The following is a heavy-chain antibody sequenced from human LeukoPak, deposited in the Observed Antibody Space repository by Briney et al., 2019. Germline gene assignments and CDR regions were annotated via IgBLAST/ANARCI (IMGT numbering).Heavy chain of an antibody. D-gene: IGHD3-3*01. J-gene: IGHJ4*02. CDR3: ARESISVDFWSYFDY. V-gene: IGHV3-23*01. CDR2: ISGSGGST. Sequence: PGGSLRPSXAASGFTFSSYAMTWVRQAPGKGLEWVSGISGSGGSTYYADPVKGRFTISRDNSKNTLYLQMYSLRAEDTAVYYCARESISVDFWSYFDYWGQGTLVTVSS. CDR1: GFTFSSYA.